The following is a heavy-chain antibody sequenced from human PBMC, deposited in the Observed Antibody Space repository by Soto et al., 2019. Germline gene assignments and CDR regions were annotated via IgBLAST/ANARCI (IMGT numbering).Heavy chain of an antibody. CDR2: ISNSGNGNYI. CDR1: GFTFSDYY. D-gene: IGHD6-13*01. CDR3: ARDIEAAGLFFDY. V-gene: IGHV3-11*01. Sequence: QVQLVESGGGLVKPGGSLRLSCAASGFTFSDYYMSWIRQAPGKGLEWVSYISNSGNGNYIYYADSVKGRFTISRDNAENSLYLQMNSLRAEDTAVYYCARDIEAAGLFFDYWGQGTLVTVSS. J-gene: IGHJ4*02.